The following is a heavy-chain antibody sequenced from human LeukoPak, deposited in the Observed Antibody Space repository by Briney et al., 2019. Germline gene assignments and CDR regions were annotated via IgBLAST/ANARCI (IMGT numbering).Heavy chain of an antibody. CDR3: ARASYVWGSYRQPTLRYYFDY. J-gene: IGHJ4*02. V-gene: IGHV4-39*07. Sequence: PSETLSLTCIVSGGSVSSSSYYWGWIRQPPGKGLEWIGEINHSGSTNYNPSLKSRVTISVDTSKNQFSLKLSSVTAADTAVYYCARASYVWGSYRQPTLRYYFDYWGQGTLVTVSS. CDR1: GGSVSSSSYY. CDR2: INHSGST. D-gene: IGHD3-16*02.